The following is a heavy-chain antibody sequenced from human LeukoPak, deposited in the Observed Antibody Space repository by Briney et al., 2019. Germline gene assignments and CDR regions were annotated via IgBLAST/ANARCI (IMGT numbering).Heavy chain of an antibody. V-gene: IGHV4-59*11. CDR3: ARYQTGRGYSDSIHAFDI. CDR1: GGSISSHY. D-gene: IGHD5-12*01. CDR2: IYYSGST. Sequence: PSETLSLTCTVSGGSISSHYWSWIRQPPGKGLEWIGYIYYSGSTNYNPSLKSRVAISVDTSKNQFSLKLSSVTAADTAVYYCARYQTGRGYSDSIHAFDIWGQGTMVTVSS. J-gene: IGHJ3*02.